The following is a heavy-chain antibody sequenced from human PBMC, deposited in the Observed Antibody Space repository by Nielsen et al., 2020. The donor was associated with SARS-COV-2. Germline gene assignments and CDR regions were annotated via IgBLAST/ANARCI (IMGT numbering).Heavy chain of an antibody. V-gene: IGHV3-30*03. CDR2: ISYDGSNK. Sequence: GGSLRLSCAASGFTFSSYGMHWVRQAPGKGLEWVAVISYDGSNKYYADSVKGRFTISRDNSKNTLYLQMNSLRSEDTAVYYCARDLGVGAWRKDYYGMDVWGQGTTVTVSS. D-gene: IGHD1-26*01. J-gene: IGHJ6*02. CDR1: GFTFSSYG. CDR3: ARDLGVGAWRKDYYGMDV.